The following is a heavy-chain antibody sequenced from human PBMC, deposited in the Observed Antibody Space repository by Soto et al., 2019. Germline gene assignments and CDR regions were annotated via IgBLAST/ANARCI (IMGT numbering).Heavy chain of an antibody. V-gene: IGHV4-34*01. CDR3: ALYDFWSGPLTFDI. CDR2: INHSGST. Sequence: SETLSLTCAVYGGSFSGYYWSWIRQPPGKGLEWIGEINHSGSTNYNPSLKSRVTISVDTSKNQFSLKLSSVTAADTAVYYCALYDFWSGPLTFDIWGQGTMVTVSS. CDR1: GGSFSGYY. J-gene: IGHJ3*02. D-gene: IGHD3-3*01.